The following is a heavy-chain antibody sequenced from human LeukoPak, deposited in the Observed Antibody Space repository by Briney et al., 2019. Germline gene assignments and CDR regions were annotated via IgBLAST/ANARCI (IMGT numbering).Heavy chain of an antibody. Sequence: PGGSLRLSXAASGFTFSSYWMHWVRQAPGKGLVWVSGINSDGSSTSYADSVKGRFTISRDNAKNTLYLQMNSLRAEDTAVYYCARAGRGYYDSSGYYPFDYWGQGTLVTVSS. CDR1: GFTFSSYW. V-gene: IGHV3-74*01. CDR3: ARAGRGYYDSSGYYPFDY. J-gene: IGHJ4*02. CDR2: INSDGSST. D-gene: IGHD3-22*01.